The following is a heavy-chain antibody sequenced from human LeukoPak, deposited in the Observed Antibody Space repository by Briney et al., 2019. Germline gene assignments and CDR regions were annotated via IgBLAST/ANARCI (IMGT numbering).Heavy chain of an antibody. CDR3: AKDIREGYDSGGDAFDI. CDR1: GFTFDDYA. J-gene: IGHJ3*02. CDR2: ISWNSGSI. D-gene: IGHD3-3*01. Sequence: GRSLRLSCAASGFTFDDYAMHWVRQAPGKGLESFSGISWNSGSIGYADSVKGRFTISRDNAKNSLYLQMNSLRAEDTALYYCAKDIREGYDSGGDAFDIWGQGTMVTVSS. V-gene: IGHV3-9*01.